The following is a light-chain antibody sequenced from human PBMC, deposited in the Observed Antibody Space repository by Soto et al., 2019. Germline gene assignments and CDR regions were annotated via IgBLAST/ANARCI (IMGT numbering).Light chain of an antibody. Sequence: QSALTQPRSVSGSPGQSVTISCTGTSSDVGGYNYVSWYQQHPGKVPKLMIYAVSKRPSGVPDRFSGSKSGNTASLTISGLQAEDEADYYCCSFVGSYTLVFGGGTKLTVL. V-gene: IGLV2-11*01. J-gene: IGLJ3*02. CDR3: CSFVGSYTLV. CDR1: SSDVGGYNY. CDR2: AVS.